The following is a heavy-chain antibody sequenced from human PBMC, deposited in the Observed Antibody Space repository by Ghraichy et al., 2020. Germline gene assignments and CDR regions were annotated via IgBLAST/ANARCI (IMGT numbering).Heavy chain of an antibody. CDR3: GRDASLAGYSNGRPPHGIDV. J-gene: IGHJ6*02. Sequence: SCAASRFTFSRDTINWVRQVPGKGLEWVSSISSSSRYKFYADSVKGRFIISRDNAKNSLYLQMNDLRAEDTAVYYCGRDASLAGYSNGRPPHGIDVGGQGTTVAVS. CDR2: ISSSSRYK. CDR1: RFTFSRDT. V-gene: IGHV3-21*01. D-gene: IGHD2-15*01.